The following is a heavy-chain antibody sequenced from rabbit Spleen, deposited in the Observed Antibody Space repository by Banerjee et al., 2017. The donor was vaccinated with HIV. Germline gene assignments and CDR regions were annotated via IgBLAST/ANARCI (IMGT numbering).Heavy chain of an antibody. J-gene: IGHJ6*01. CDR2: IDSRSDTT. D-gene: IGHD8-1*01. V-gene: IGHV1S45*01. CDR1: GFSFSRGYW. Sequence: QEQLVESGGGLVKPEGSLTLTCTASGFSFSRGYWICWVRQAPGKGLEWSACIDSRSDTTYYASWAKGRFTISKSSSTTVTLQMTSLTAADTATYFCARDTGSSFSSYGMDLWGPGTLVTVS. CDR3: ARDTGSSFSSYGMDL.